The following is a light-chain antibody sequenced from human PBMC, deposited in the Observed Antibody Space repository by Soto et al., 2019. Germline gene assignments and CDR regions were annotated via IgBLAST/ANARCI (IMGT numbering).Light chain of an antibody. J-gene: IGLJ1*01. CDR1: SSDVGGYNY. Sequence: QSVLTQPPSASGSPGQSVTISCTGTSSDVGGYNYVSWFQHHPGKAPKLLIHEVNKRPSGVPDRFSGSKSGNTASLTVSGLQDEDEADYYCSSYGGNTLFVFGTGTKVTV. CDR3: SSYGGNTLFV. V-gene: IGLV2-8*01. CDR2: EVN.